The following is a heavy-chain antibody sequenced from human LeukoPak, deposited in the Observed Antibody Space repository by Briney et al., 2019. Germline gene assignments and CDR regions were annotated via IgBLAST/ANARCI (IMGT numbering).Heavy chain of an antibody. D-gene: IGHD3-3*01. CDR2: ISSSSSTI. J-gene: IGHJ4*02. V-gene: IGHV3-48*01. Sequence: GGSLRLSCVASGFKFSHYSMNWVRQAPGKGLEWISYISSSSSTIYYADSVKGRFTISRDNAKNSLYLQMNSLRAEDTAVYYCARAPTIFGVVTLINFDYWGQGTLVTVSS. CDR1: GFKFSHYS. CDR3: ARAPTIFGVVTLINFDY.